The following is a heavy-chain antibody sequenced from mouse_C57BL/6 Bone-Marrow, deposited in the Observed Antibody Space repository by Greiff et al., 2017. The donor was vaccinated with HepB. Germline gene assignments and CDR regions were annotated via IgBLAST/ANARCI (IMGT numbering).Heavy chain of an antibody. V-gene: IGHV1-69*01. CDR2: IDPSDSYT. CDR1: GYTFTSYW. CDR3: ARTAQARDYFDY. Sequence: QVQLQQPGAELVMPGASVKLSCKASGYTFTSYWMHWVKQRPGQGLEWIGEIDPSDSYTNYNQKFKGKSTLTVDKSSSTAYMQLSSLTSEDSAVYYCARTAQARDYFDYWGQGTTLTVSS. J-gene: IGHJ2*01. D-gene: IGHD3-2*02.